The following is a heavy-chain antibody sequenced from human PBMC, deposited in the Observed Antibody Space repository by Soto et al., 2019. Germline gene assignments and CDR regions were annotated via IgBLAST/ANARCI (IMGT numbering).Heavy chain of an antibody. D-gene: IGHD2-15*01. Sequence: QVQLVQSGAEVKKPGSSVKVSCKASGGTFSSYTISWVRQAPGQGLEWMGRIIPILGIANYAQKFQGRVTITADKSPSTAYMELSSLRSEDTAVYYCARAVVAASNNWFDPWCQGTLVTVSS. V-gene: IGHV1-69*02. CDR3: ARAVVAASNNWFDP. CDR2: IIPILGIA. J-gene: IGHJ5*02. CDR1: GGTFSSYT.